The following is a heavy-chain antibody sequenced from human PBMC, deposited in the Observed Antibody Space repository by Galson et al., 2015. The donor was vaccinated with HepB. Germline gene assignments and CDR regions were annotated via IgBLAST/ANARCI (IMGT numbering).Heavy chain of an antibody. CDR2: ISAYNGNT. Sequence: SCKASGYTFTSYGISWVRQAPGQGLEWMGWISAYNGNTNYAQKLQGRVTMTTDTSTSTAYMELRSLRSDDTAVYYCARVLGTMVRGVIYYYYYGMDVWGQGTTVAVSS. CDR1: GYTFTSYG. D-gene: IGHD3-10*01. J-gene: IGHJ6*02. V-gene: IGHV1-18*04. CDR3: ARVLGTMVRGVIYYYYYGMDV.